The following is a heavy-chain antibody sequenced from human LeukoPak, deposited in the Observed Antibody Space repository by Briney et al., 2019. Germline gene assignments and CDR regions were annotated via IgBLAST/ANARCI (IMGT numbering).Heavy chain of an antibody. CDR2: IYYSGST. CDR1: GGSISSYY. J-gene: IGHJ5*02. Sequence: SETLSLTCTVSGGSISSYYWSWIRQPPGKGLEWIGYIYYSGSTNYNPSLKSRVTISVDTSKNQFSLKLSSVTAADTAVYYCARRKKGNWFDPWGQGTLSPSPQ. CDR3: ARRKKGNWFDP. V-gene: IGHV4-59*08.